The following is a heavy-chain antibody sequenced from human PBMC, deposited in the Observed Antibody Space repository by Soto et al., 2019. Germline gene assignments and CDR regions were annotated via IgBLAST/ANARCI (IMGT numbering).Heavy chain of an antibody. Sequence: SETLSLTCTVSGGSISSGGYYWSWIRQHPGKGLEWIGYIYYSGSTYYNPSLKSRVTISVDTSKNQFSLKLSSVTAADTAVYYCAREFSEQLARYSYYYYGMDVWGQGTTVTVSS. D-gene: IGHD6-13*01. CDR2: IYYSGST. J-gene: IGHJ6*02. CDR1: GGSISSGGYY. CDR3: AREFSEQLARYSYYYYGMDV. V-gene: IGHV4-31*03.